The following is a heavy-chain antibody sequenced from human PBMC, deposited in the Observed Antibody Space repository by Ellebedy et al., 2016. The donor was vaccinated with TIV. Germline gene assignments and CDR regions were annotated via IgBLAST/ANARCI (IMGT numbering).Heavy chain of an antibody. V-gene: IGHV3-23*01. D-gene: IGHD6-19*01. CDR2: LTPGGVT. CDR3: ARDAARSGWISDY. Sequence: GESLKISCVVSGFTFSTYAMRLFRQAPGKGLEWVSSLTPGGVTFYAESVKDRFTISGASSNNTLYLQMNSLRVEDTAVYYCARDAARSGWISDYWGQGTLVTVSS. J-gene: IGHJ4*02. CDR1: GFTFSTYA.